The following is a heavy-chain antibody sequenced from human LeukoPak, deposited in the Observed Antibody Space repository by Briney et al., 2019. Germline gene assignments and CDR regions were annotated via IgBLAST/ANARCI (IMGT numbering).Heavy chain of an antibody. J-gene: IGHJ6*02. CDR3: ARARHRLCSPSWAMDV. CDR2: INAGNSNT. V-gene: IGHV1-3*01. D-gene: IGHD6-13*01. Sequence: ASVKVSCKASGYTFTSYGINWVRQAPGQRLEWMGWINAGNSNTKSSQKFQDRVTIARDTSASTVYMELSSLRSEDTAVYYCARARHRLCSPSWAMDVWGQGTTVTVSS. CDR1: GYTFTSYG.